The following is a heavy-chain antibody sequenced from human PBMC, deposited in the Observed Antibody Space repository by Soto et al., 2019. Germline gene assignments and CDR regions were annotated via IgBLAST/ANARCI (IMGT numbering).Heavy chain of an antibody. D-gene: IGHD3-22*01. CDR1: GASISSSY. V-gene: IGHV4-59*01. CDR2: VYYSGST. CDR3: ARGYYDSRGQSNTFDI. J-gene: IGHJ3*02. Sequence: SETLSLTCTVSGASISSSYWSWIRQSPGKGLEWIGYVYYSGSTNYNPSLQSRVTISVDTSKNQFSLKLSSVTAADTAVYYCARGYYDSRGQSNTFDIWGQGTMVT.